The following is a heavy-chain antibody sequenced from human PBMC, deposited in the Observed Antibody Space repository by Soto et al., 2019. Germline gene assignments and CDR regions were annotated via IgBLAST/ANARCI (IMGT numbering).Heavy chain of an antibody. D-gene: IGHD3-9*01. CDR3: ARDARGTRGFDEMDI. CDR2: INPNSGDT. Sequence: ASVKVSCKASGYTFTGYHIHWVRQAPGRGLEWMGWINPNSGDTEYAQNFQGRVTMTRDTSFNLVYMEMSGLMSDDTAVYYCARDARGTRGFDEMDIWGQGTTVTVSS. CDR1: GYTFTGYH. V-gene: IGHV1-2*02. J-gene: IGHJ6*02.